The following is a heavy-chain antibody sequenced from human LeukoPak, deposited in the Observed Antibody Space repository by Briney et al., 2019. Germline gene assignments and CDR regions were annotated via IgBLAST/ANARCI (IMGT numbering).Heavy chain of an antibody. CDR1: GGSISSSIW. CDR3: ARGSSSWYDWFDP. D-gene: IGHD6-13*01. CDR2: MYHSGTT. Sequence: KSSETLSLTCAVSGGSISSSIWWSWVRQSPGKGLEWIGEMYHSGTTNYNPSLKSRVTISVDKSKNQFSLKLSSVTAADTAVYYCARGSSSWYDWFDPWGQGTLVTVSS. V-gene: IGHV4-4*02. J-gene: IGHJ5*02.